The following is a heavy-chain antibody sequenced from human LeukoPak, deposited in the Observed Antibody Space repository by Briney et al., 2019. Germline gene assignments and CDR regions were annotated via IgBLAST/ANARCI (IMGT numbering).Heavy chain of an antibody. CDR2: INTNTGNP. J-gene: IGHJ4*02. CDR1: GYTFTSYA. Sequence: ASVKVSCKASGYTFTSYAMNWVRQAPGQGLEWMGWINTNTGNPTYAQGFTGRFVFSLDTSVSTAYLQISSLKAEDTAVYYCARERRYYGSGSYYLLDYWGQGTLVTVSS. CDR3: ARERRYYGSGSYYLLDY. D-gene: IGHD3-10*01. V-gene: IGHV7-4-1*02.